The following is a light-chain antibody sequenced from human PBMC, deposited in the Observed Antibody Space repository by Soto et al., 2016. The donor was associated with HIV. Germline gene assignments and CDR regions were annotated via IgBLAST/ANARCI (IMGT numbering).Light chain of an antibody. J-gene: IGKJ2*01. Sequence: EIVLTQSPFSLPVTPGEPASISCKSNQSLLHSDGKTYLSWYLQKPGQPPHLLIYEVSNRFSGVPIRFSGSGSGTDFTLKISRVEAEDIGVYYCIQSVQLPHFGQGTKLEIK. CDR3: IQSVQLPH. V-gene: IGKV2D-29*01. CDR1: QSLLHSDGKTY. CDR2: EVS.